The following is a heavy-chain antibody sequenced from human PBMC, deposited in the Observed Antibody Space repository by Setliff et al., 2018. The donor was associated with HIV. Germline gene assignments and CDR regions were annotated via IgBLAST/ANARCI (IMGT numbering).Heavy chain of an antibody. J-gene: IGHJ4*02. D-gene: IGHD3-10*01. Sequence: PGESLKISCKGSGYSFTNYWIAWVRQVPGKGLEWMGIIYPGDSDTRYSPSFQGQVTISADKSISTAYLQWSSLKASDTAMYYCARHGQYGSGSYYNRPFDFWGQGTLVTVSS. V-gene: IGHV5-51*01. CDR1: GYSFTNYW. CDR3: ARHGQYGSGSYYNRPFDF. CDR2: IYPGDSDT.